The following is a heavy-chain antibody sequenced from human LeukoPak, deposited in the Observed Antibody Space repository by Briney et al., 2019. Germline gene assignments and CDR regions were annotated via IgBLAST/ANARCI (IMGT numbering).Heavy chain of an antibody. D-gene: IGHD7-27*01. CDR3: ARHHHHWNWGE. CDR1: GGSFSTTNYY. V-gene: IGHV4-39*01. Sequence: KPSETLSLTCTVSGGSFSTTNYYWGWIRQPPGKDLEWIGSINHGGDIYYNPSLKSRVTISVDTSKNQFSLKLNSVTAADTAVYYCARHHHHWNWGEWGQGTLVTVSS. CDR2: INHGGDI. J-gene: IGHJ4*02.